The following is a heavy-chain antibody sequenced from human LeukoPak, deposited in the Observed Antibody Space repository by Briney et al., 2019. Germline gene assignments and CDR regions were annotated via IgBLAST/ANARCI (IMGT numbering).Heavy chain of an antibody. V-gene: IGHV3-30*18. J-gene: IGHJ6*02. CDR3: AKVGLAYCGGDCYDYYGMDV. CDR1: GFTFSSYG. D-gene: IGHD2-21*02. Sequence: PAGSLRLSCAASGFTFSSYGMHWVRQAPGKGLEGVAVITCDGSNKYYADSVKGRFTISRDNSKHTLYLQMNSLTAEDTAVYYCAKVGLAYCGGDCYDYYGMDVWGQGTTVTVSS. CDR2: ITCDGSNK.